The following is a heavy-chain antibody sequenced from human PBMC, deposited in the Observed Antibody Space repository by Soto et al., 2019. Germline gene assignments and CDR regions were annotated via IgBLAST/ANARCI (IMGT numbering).Heavy chain of an antibody. CDR3: ARHEKGSSFDH. Sequence: QVQLQESGPGLVKPSETLSLTCSVSGGSIGRYYWSWIRQSPGKGLEWIGFIYDSENTNYNPSLNSRVTISGHTSKNQLSLTLSSVTAADTAIYYCARHEKGSSFDHWGQGALVTVSS. V-gene: IGHV4-59*08. CDR1: GGSIGRYY. CDR2: IYDSENT. J-gene: IGHJ4*02. D-gene: IGHD6-6*01.